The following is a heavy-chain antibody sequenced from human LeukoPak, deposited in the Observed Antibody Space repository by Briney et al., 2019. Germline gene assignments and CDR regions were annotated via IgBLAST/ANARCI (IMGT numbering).Heavy chain of an antibody. Sequence: GGSLRLSCAASGFTFSTYWMSWVRQAPGKGLEWVAYIQQDGSEQYYVDSLKGRFTISRDNAKNSLYLQMNSLRAEDTALYYCARDRGVDTAMVNWFDPWGQGTLVTVSS. CDR3: ARDRGVDTAMVNWFDP. V-gene: IGHV3-7*03. D-gene: IGHD5-18*01. J-gene: IGHJ5*02. CDR2: IQQDGSEQ. CDR1: GFTFSTYW.